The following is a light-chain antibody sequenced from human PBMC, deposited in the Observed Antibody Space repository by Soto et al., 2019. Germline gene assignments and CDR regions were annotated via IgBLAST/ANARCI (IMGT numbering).Light chain of an antibody. V-gene: IGKV3-15*01. CDR1: QSVGSK. CDR2: DAS. Sequence: EIVMTQSPATLSVSPGERDSLSCRASQSVGSKLAWYQHKPGQAPRLLIYDASTRATGFPARFSGSGSGTELTLTISSVQPEDFAVYYCQQYNNWPPFTFGPGTKVYI. J-gene: IGKJ3*01. CDR3: QQYNNWPPFT.